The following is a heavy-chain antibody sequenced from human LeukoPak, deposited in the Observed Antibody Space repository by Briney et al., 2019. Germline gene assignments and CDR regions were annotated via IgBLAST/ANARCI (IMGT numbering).Heavy chain of an antibody. CDR3: ARRHHYYYYMDV. CDR2: IYTSGGT. Sequence: SETLSLTCTVSVGSVSSYYWSWIRQPPGKGLEWIGYIYTSGGTNYNPSLSSRVTVSVDTSKNQFSLNLSSVTAADTAVYYCARRHHYYYYMDVWGKGTTVTVSS. CDR1: VGSVSSYY. J-gene: IGHJ6*03. V-gene: IGHV4-4*09.